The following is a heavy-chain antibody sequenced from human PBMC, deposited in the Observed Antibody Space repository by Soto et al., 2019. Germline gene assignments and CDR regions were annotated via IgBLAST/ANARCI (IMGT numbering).Heavy chain of an antibody. Sequence: SETLSLTCAVSGGSISGGGFSWSWIRQPPAQGLEWIGYILHTGGTQYNPSLKSRVSMSVDKSKNQFSLHLTSVPAADTAVYYCARLQFGEGFDYWGQGALVTVSS. CDR2: ILHTGGT. CDR3: ARLQFGEGFDY. V-gene: IGHV4-30-2*01. D-gene: IGHD3-10*01. CDR1: GGSISGGGFS. J-gene: IGHJ4*02.